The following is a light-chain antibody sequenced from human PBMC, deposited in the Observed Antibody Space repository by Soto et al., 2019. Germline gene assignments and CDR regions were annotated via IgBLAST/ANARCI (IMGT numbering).Light chain of an antibody. CDR3: QQCSDWPIT. J-gene: IGKJ5*01. CDR2: GAS. CDR1: QSINSN. V-gene: IGKV3-15*01. Sequence: EIVSTQPPVSLSLSSRETATLSCRASQSINSNLAWYQQQPGQAPRLLIYGASTRATAVPDRFSGSGSGTDFTLTITSLQCDDFVVYFCQQCSDWPITYRLGTRLEIK.